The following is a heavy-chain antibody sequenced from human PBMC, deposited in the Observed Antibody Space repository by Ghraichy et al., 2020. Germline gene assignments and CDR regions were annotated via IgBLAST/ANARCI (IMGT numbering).Heavy chain of an antibody. V-gene: IGHV4-39*01. CDR2: LFYSGRT. J-gene: IGHJ5*02. D-gene: IGHD2-15*01. CDR1: GGSISSTSHY. Sequence: SETLSLTCTVSGGSISSTSHYWAWIRQPPGKGLEWVGSLFYSGRTYSTSLKSRVTISVDTSKNQFSLKLSSVTAADTAVYYCASQPVVVGATWGQGTLVTVSS. CDR3: ASQPVVVGAT.